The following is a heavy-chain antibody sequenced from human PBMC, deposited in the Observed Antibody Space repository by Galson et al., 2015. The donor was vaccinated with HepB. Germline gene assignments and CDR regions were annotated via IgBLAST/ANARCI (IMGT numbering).Heavy chain of an antibody. D-gene: IGHD2-8*01. CDR3: ANVNKLMVAYYYYYYPMDV. V-gene: IGHV3-30*18. CDR2: IAYDGTNK. CDR1: GFTFSHHG. J-gene: IGHJ6*02. Sequence: SLRLSCAASGFTFSHHGMHWVRQAPGKGLEWVANIAYDGTNKYYADSVKGRFTISRDNSKNTLYLQMSSLRAEDTAIYYCANVNKLMVAYYYYYYPMDVWGQGTTVTVSS.